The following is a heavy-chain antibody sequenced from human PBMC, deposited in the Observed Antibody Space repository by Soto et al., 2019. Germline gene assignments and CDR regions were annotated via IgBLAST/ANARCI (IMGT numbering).Heavy chain of an antibody. V-gene: IGHV3-48*02. CDR3: ARDLRAGTPYHYYGMDV. J-gene: IGHJ6*02. Sequence: PGGSLRLSCAASGFTFSSYSMNWVRQAPGKGLEWVSYISSSSSTIYYADSVKGRFTISRDNAKNSLYLQMNSLRDEDTAVYYCARDLRAGTPYHYYGMDVWGQGTTVTVSS. CDR1: GFTFSSYS. CDR2: ISSSSSTI. D-gene: IGHD1-7*01.